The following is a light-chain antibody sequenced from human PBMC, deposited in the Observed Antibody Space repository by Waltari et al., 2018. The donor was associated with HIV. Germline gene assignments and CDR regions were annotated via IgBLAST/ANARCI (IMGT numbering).Light chain of an antibody. CDR2: ANN. CDR3: QSYDSSFSGAV. CDR1: SSNLGAGFG. V-gene: IGLV1-40*01. J-gene: IGLJ2*01. Sequence: QSVLTQPPSVSGAPGQRVTVSCTGSSSNLGAGFGVPWYQQIPGPAPKLLIYANNKRPSGVPVRFSGAKSGATASLAITGLQPEDEADYYCQSYDSSFSGAVFGGGTKLTVL.